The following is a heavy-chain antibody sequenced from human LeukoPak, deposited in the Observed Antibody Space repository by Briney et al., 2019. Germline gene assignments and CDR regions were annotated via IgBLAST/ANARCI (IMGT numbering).Heavy chain of an antibody. D-gene: IGHD5-24*01. Sequence: PSETLSLTCTVSGGSISSSSYYWGWIRQPPGKGLEWIGSIYYSGSTYYNPSLKSRVTISVDTSKNQFSLKLSSVTAADTAVYYCARVEMATIDSAFDIWGQGTMVTVSS. CDR1: GGSISSSSYY. CDR3: ARVEMATIDSAFDI. J-gene: IGHJ3*02. V-gene: IGHV4-39*07. CDR2: IYYSGST.